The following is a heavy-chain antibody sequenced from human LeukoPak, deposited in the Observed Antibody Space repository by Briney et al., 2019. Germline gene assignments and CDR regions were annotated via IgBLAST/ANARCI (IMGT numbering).Heavy chain of an antibody. CDR1: GFTFDDYA. Sequence: GGSLRLSCAASGFTFDDYAMHWVRQAPGKGLEWVSGITWNRDNIGYGDSVKGRFTTSRDNVKNVLYLQMTSLRPEDTALYYCAKDLSSAITSALVLDVWGQGTTVIVSS. D-gene: IGHD3-22*01. V-gene: IGHV3-9*01. CDR2: ITWNRDNI. J-gene: IGHJ6*02. CDR3: AKDLSSAITSALVLDV.